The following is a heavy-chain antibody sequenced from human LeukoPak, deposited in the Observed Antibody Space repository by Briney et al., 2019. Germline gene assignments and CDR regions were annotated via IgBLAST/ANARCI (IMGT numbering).Heavy chain of an antibody. D-gene: IGHD2/OR15-2a*01. CDR2: INADGGRT. J-gene: IGHJ6*02. V-gene: IGHV3-43*02. CDR3: GTWAFYHSLVV. CDR1: GFTLGTYA. Sequence: PGRSLRLSCAASGFTLGTYAMHWVRPRPGKGLEWVAHINADGGRTFYADSVEGRFTISRDNSKDSLYLQMNSLTTDDTALYYCGTWAFYHSLVVWGQGTTVTVSS.